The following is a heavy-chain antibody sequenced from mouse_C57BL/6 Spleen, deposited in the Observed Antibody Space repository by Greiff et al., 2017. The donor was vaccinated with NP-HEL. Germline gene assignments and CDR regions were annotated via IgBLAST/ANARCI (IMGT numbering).Heavy chain of an antibody. CDR3: ARKSPNDTWFAY. CDR1: GYTFTSYW. J-gene: IGHJ3*01. D-gene: IGHD2-12*01. CDR2: IDPSDSYT. Sequence: QVQLQQPGTELVKPGASVKLSCKASGYTFTSYWMHWVKQRPGQGLEWIGEIDPSDSYTNYNQKFKGRSTLSVDKASSTAYMQLSSLTSEDSAVYYWARKSPNDTWFAYWGQGTLVTVSA. V-gene: IGHV1-69*01.